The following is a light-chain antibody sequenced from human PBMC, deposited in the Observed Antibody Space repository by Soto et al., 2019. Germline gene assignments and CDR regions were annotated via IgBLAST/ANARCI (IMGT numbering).Light chain of an antibody. J-gene: IGKJ4*01. Sequence: EIVLTQSPATLSVSPGDRATLSCRASQSVSSDLAWFQQKPGQAPRFLIYDASTRATGIPARFSGSGSETDFTRTISSLQSEDFAIYYCQQYNNWPLTFGGGTKVEIK. CDR2: DAS. CDR1: QSVSSD. CDR3: QQYNNWPLT. V-gene: IGKV3-15*01.